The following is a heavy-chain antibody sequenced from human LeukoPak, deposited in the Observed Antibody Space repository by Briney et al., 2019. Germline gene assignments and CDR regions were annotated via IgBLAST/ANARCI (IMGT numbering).Heavy chain of an antibody. CDR2: IYQSGST. CDR3: ARDVDCSSTSCNVFAFDI. J-gene: IGHJ3*02. CDR1: GYSISSGYY. V-gene: IGHV4-38-2*02. D-gene: IGHD2-2*01. Sequence: SETPSLTCVVSGYSISSGYYWGWIRQPPGKGLEWIGSIYQSGSTYYNPSLKSRVTISLDTSKNQFSLKLSSVTAADTAVYYCARDVDCSSTSCNVFAFDIWGQGTMVTVSS.